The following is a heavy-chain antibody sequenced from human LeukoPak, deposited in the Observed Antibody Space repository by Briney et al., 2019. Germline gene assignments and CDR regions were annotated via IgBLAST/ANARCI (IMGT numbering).Heavy chain of an antibody. J-gene: IGHJ5*02. CDR3: AKAPQLRPLSWFDP. V-gene: IGHV3-23*01. CDR1: GFTFSNYA. Sequence: GGSLRLSCAASGFTFSNYAVSWVRQAPGKGLEWVSVIGYSGGSTYYADSVKGRFTISRDNSKNTLYLQMDSLRAEDTAVYFCAKAPQLRPLSWFDPWGQGTLVTVSS. CDR2: IGYSGGST. D-gene: IGHD5-18*01.